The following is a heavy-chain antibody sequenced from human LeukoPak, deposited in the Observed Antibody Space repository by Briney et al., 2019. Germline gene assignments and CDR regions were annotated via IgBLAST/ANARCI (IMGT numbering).Heavy chain of an antibody. CDR2: IRYDGSNK. J-gene: IGHJ4*02. D-gene: IGHD6-13*01. CDR1: GFTFSSYG. Sequence: GGSLRLSCAASGFTFSSYGMHWVRQAPGKGLEWVAFIRYDGSNKYYADSVKGRFTISRDNSKNTLYLQMNSLRAEDTAVYYCAKDRGAAAGTGFDYWGQGTLVTVSS. V-gene: IGHV3-30*02. CDR3: AKDRGAAAGTGFDY.